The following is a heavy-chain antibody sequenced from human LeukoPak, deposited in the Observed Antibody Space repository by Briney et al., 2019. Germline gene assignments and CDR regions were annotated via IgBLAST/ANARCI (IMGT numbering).Heavy chain of an antibody. CDR2: ISWDGGST. Sequence: GGSLRLSCAASGFTFDDYTMHWVRQAPGKGLEWVSLISWDGGSTYYADSVKGRFTISRDNSKNSLYLQMNSLRTEDTALYYCAKGGYSSSRYFFDYWGQGTLVTVSS. J-gene: IGHJ4*02. V-gene: IGHV3-43*01. D-gene: IGHD6-13*01. CDR1: GFTFDDYT. CDR3: AKGGYSSSRYFFDY.